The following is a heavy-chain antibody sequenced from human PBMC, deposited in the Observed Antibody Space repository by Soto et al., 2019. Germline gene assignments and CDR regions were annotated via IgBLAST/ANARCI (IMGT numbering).Heavy chain of an antibody. CDR2: ISYDGSNK. V-gene: IGHV3-30*18. CDR1: GFTFISYG. D-gene: IGHD3-3*01. Sequence: GGSLRLSCAASGFTFISYGMHWVRQAPGKGLEWVAVISYDGSNKYYADSVKGRFTISRDNSKNTLYLQMNSLRAEDTAVYYCAKDPKAMEYYFDYWGQGTLVTVSS. CDR3: AKDPKAMEYYFDY. J-gene: IGHJ4*02.